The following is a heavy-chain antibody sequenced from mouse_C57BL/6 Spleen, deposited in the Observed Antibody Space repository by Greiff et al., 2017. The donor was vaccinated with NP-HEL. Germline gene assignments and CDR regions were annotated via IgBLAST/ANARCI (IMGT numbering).Heavy chain of an antibody. Sequence: QVQLQQSGAELVRPGASVTLSCKASGYTFTDYEMHWVKQTPVHGLEWLGAIDPETGGTAYNQTFKGKAILTADKSSSTAYMELRSLTSEDSAVYYCTRTVVASGYFDYWGQGTTLTVSS. J-gene: IGHJ2*01. D-gene: IGHD1-1*01. V-gene: IGHV1-15*01. CDR1: GYTFTDYE. CDR3: TRTVVASGYFDY. CDR2: IDPETGGT.